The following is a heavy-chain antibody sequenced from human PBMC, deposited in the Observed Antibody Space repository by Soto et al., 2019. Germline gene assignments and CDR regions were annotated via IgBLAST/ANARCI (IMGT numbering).Heavy chain of an antibody. CDR3: AKDLFGYSSSSFVSRAGPRRTKHDY. V-gene: IGHV3-30*18. J-gene: IGHJ4*02. Sequence: LRLSCAASGFTFSSYGMHWVRQAPGKGLEWVAVISYDGSNKYYADSVKGRFTISRDNSKNTLYLQMNSLRAEDTAVYYCAKDLFGYSSSSFVSRAGPRRTKHDYWGQGTLVTVSS. CDR1: GFTFSSYG. D-gene: IGHD6-6*01. CDR2: ISYDGSNK.